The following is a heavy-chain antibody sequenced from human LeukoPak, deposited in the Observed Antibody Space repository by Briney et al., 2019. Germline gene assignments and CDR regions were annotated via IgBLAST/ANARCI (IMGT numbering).Heavy chain of an antibody. CDR1: GFTLSSYA. CDR3: ARAQRSGGNSDHHY. J-gene: IGHJ4*02. V-gene: IGHV3-7*01. Sequence: PGGSLRLSCAASGFTLSSYAMSWVRQAPGKGLEWVANIKQDGSEKYYVDSVKGRFTISRDNAKNSLYLQMNSLRAEDTAVYYCARAQRSGGNSDHHYWGQGTLVTVSS. CDR2: IKQDGSEK. D-gene: IGHD4-23*01.